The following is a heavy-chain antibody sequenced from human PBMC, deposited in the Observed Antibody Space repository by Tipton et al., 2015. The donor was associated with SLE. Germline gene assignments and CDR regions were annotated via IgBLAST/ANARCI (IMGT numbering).Heavy chain of an antibody. CDR2: VLYSGTT. Sequence: GLVKPSETLSLTCTVSGGSISGSRHYWGWIRRPPGKGLEWIGSVLYSGTTYYTASLRSRVSISVDTSKNEFSLNLRSVTAADTAVYYCARDPNGGYGSFDYWGQGTLVTASS. D-gene: IGHD7-27*01. CDR1: GGSISGSRHY. J-gene: IGHJ4*02. V-gene: IGHV4-39*07. CDR3: ARDPNGGYGSFDY.